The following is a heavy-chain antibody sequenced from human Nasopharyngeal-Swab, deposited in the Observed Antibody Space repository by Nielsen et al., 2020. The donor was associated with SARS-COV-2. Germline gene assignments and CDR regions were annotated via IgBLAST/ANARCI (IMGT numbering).Heavy chain of an antibody. V-gene: IGHV3-72*01. CDR1: GFTFSNHY. CDR3: VRDFNWGFFDY. D-gene: IGHD7-27*01. J-gene: IGHJ4*02. Sequence: SLKISCTASGFTFSNHYMDWVRQAPGKGLEWVGRIKDRAISYTAEYAASVKGRFTISRDDSKSSLYLQMNGLKSEDTAVYYCVRDFNWGFFDYWGQGALVTVSS. CDR2: IKDRAISYTA.